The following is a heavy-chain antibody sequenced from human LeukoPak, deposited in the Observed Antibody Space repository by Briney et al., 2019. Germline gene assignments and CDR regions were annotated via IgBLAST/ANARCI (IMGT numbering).Heavy chain of an antibody. D-gene: IGHD1-1*01. CDR1: GGSIRSHY. J-gene: IGHJ4*02. CDR3: ARGRGSVPFFDY. Sequence: KSSETLTLTCTVSGGSIRSHYWNWIRQSPEKGLEWIAYIYYSGSTFYNPSLKSRVTISVDMSKSQFSLKLSSVTAADTAVYYCARGRGSVPFFDYWGQGTLVTVSS. V-gene: IGHV4-59*11. CDR2: IYYSGST.